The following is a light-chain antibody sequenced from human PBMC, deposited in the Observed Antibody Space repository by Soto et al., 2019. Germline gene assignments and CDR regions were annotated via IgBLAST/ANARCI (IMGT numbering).Light chain of an antibody. J-gene: IGKJ1*01. V-gene: IGKV3-15*01. CDR1: PSVSSN. CDR3: QQYNNWPPT. CDR2: GAS. Sequence: EIVMTQSPATLSVSPGERATLSCRASPSVSSNLAWYQQKPGQAPRLLIYGASTRATGIPARFSGSGSGTEFTLTISSLQSEDFAVYYCQQYNNWPPTCGQGTKVEIK.